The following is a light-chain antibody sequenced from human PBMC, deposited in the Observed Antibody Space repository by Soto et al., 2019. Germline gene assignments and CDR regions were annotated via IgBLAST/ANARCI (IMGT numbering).Light chain of an antibody. Sequence: EIVMTQSPATLSVSPGERATLSCRASQSVSSNLAWYQQKPGQAPRLLIYGASSRATGIPDRFSGSGSGTDFTLTISRLEPEDFAVYYCQEYGSSLFTFGPGTNVDIK. V-gene: IGKV3-20*01. CDR2: GAS. J-gene: IGKJ3*01. CDR1: QSVSSN. CDR3: QEYGSSLFT.